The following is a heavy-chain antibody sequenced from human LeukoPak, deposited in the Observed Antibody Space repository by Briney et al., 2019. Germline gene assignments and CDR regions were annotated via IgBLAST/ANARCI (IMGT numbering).Heavy chain of an antibody. V-gene: IGHV4-31*03. J-gene: IGHJ5*02. CDR1: GGSISSGGYY. CDR2: IYYSGST. CDR3: ARDPAEQQPGSWFDP. Sequence: SETLSLTCTVSGGSISSGGYYWSWIRQHPGKGLEWIGYIYYSGSTYYNPSLKSRVTISVDTSKNQFSLKLSSVTAADTAVYYCARDPAEQQPGSWFDPWGQGTLVTVSS. D-gene: IGHD6-13*01.